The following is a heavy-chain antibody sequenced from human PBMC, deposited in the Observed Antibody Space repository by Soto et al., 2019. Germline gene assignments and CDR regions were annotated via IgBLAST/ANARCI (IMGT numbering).Heavy chain of an antibody. V-gene: IGHV1-46*01. CDR3: KILPWFGDTYMDV. Sequence: GASVKVSCKASGYTFTSYYMHWVRQAPGQGLEWMGIINPSGGSTSYAQKFQGRVTMTRDTSTSTVYMELSSLRSEDTAVYYCKILPWFGDTYMDVWGQGTTVTVSS. CDR1: GYTFTSYY. CDR2: INPSGGST. J-gene: IGHJ6*02. D-gene: IGHD3-10*01.